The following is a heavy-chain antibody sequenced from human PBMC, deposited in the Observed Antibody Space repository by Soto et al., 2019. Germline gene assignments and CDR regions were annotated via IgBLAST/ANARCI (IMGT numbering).Heavy chain of an antibody. CDR3: ARGHEYGGNSDAYDI. CDR2: ISAYNGNT. Sequence: ASVKVSCKASGYTFTSYGISWVRQAPGQGLEWMGWISAYNGNTNYAQKFRDRVTITADKSTNTAYMELRSLFSEDAAVYYCARGHEYGGNSDAYDIWGQGTVVTVSS. V-gene: IGHV1-18*01. D-gene: IGHD4-17*01. J-gene: IGHJ3*02. CDR1: GYTFTSYG.